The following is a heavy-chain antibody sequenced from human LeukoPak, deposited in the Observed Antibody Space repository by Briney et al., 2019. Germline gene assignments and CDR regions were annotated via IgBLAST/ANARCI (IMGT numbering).Heavy chain of an antibody. CDR1: GGSISSGSYY. CDR2: IYTSGST. Sequence: SETLSLTCTVSGGSISSGSYYWSWIRQPAGKGLEWIGRIYTSGSTNYNPSLKSRVTITVDTSKNQFSLKLSSVTAADTAVYYCAREGYSSSVRVYWGQGTLVTVSS. J-gene: IGHJ4*02. V-gene: IGHV4-61*02. D-gene: IGHD6-6*01. CDR3: AREGYSSSVRVY.